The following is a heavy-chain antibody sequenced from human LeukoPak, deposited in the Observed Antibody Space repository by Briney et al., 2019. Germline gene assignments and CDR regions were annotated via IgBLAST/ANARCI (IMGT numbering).Heavy chain of an antibody. J-gene: IGHJ5*02. Sequence: SETLSLTCTVSGGSISSGDYYWSWIRQPPGKGLEWIGYIYYSGSTYYNPSLKSRVTISVDTSKDQFSLKLSSVTAADTAVYYCARERIIITFGGVIVSGNWFDPWGQGTLVTVSS. CDR1: GGSISSGDYY. CDR3: ARERIIITFGGVIVSGNWFDP. D-gene: IGHD3-16*02. CDR2: IYYSGST. V-gene: IGHV4-30-4*08.